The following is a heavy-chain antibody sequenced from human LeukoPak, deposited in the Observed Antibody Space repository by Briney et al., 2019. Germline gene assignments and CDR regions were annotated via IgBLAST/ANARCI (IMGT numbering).Heavy chain of an antibody. D-gene: IGHD3-10*01. Sequence: GASVKVSCKASGYTFTSYGISWVRQAPGQGLEWMGWISAYNGNTNYAQKLQGRVTMTTDTSTSTAYMELRSLRSDDTAVYYCARSSAGMVRGVPQFDYWGQGTLVTVSS. CDR1: GYTFTSYG. CDR2: ISAYNGNT. J-gene: IGHJ4*02. CDR3: ARSSAGMVRGVPQFDY. V-gene: IGHV1-18*01.